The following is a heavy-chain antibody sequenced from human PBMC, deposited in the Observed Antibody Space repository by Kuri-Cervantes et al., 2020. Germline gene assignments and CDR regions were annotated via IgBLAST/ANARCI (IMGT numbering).Heavy chain of an antibody. Sequence: LSLTCAASGFTFSSYGMHWVRQAPGKGLEWVAVISYDGSNKYYADSVKGRFTISRDNAKNTLYLQMNSLRAEDTAVYYCARNYGSGMGGYWGQGTLVTVSS. CDR2: ISYDGSNK. CDR1: GFTFSSYG. D-gene: IGHD3-10*01. CDR3: ARNYGSGMGGY. J-gene: IGHJ4*02. V-gene: IGHV3-30*03.